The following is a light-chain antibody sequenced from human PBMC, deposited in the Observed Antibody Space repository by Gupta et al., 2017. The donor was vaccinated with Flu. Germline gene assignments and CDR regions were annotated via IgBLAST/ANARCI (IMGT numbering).Light chain of an antibody. CDR2: AAS. V-gene: IGKV3-15*01. Sequence: EIVVTQTPTTLSASQGERVTLTYRTSQSVRNNLAWYQQKPGLAPRLLIYAASTRDTGVPARFSGTGSGTEFNLIISSLQSEDFAVYYCYQYESWPPYSFGQGTKLDIK. J-gene: IGKJ2*03. CDR3: YQYESWPPYS. CDR1: QSVRNN.